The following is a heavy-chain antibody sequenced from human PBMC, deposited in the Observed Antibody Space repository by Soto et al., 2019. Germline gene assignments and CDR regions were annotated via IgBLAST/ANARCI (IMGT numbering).Heavy chain of an antibody. D-gene: IGHD4-4*01. CDR1: GYTFTAYY. CDR2: INPNSGGT. CDR3: ARGDFDRTGNYNAGWLAP. Sequence: ASVKVSCKASGYTFTAYYMHWLRQAPGQGLEWMGWINPNSGGTNYAQRFQGRVTVTNDTSISTTYMELSSLGSDDTAVYYCARGDFDRTGNYNAGWLAPWGQGPLVTVSS. V-gene: IGHV1-2*02. J-gene: IGHJ5*02.